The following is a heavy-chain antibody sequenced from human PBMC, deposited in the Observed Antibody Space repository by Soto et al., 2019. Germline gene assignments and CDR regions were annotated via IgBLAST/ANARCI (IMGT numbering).Heavy chain of an antibody. Sequence: EVQLVESGGGLVQPGGSLRLPCAASGFTVSNNYMSWVRQAPGKGLEWVSVIYSGGSTYYADSVKGRFTISRDNSKNTLFLQMNSLRAEDTAVYYCARDRGIPAAGTIYYYYMDVWGEGTTVTVSS. J-gene: IGHJ6*03. D-gene: IGHD6-13*01. V-gene: IGHV3-66*01. CDR2: IYSGGST. CDR3: ARDRGIPAAGTIYYYYMDV. CDR1: GFTVSNNY.